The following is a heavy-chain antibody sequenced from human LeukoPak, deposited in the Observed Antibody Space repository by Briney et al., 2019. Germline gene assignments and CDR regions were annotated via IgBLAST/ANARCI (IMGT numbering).Heavy chain of an antibody. CDR2: ISYDGSNK. J-gene: IGHJ1*01. D-gene: IGHD2-15*01. Sequence: GGSLRLSCAASGFTFSSYAMHWVRQAPGKGLEGVAVISYDGSNKYYADSVKGRFTISRDNSKNTLYLQMNSLRAEDTAVYYCAKAPTPVVAATLFHHWGQGTLVTVS. CDR3: AKAPTPVVAATLFHH. V-gene: IGHV3-30*04. CDR1: GFTFSSYA.